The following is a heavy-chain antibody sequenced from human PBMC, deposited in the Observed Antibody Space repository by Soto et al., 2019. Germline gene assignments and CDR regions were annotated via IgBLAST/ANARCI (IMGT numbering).Heavy chain of an antibody. CDR2: IIPILGIA. J-gene: IGHJ4*02. Sequence: QVQLVQSGAEVKKPGSSVKVSCKASGGTFSSYTISWVRQAPGQGLEWMGRIIPILGIANYAQKFQGRVTIXXDXSXXTAYMELSSLRSEDTAVYYCARDPGYYDSSGYFDYWGQGTLVTVSS. V-gene: IGHV1-69*08. CDR3: ARDPGYYDSSGYFDY. D-gene: IGHD3-22*01. CDR1: GGTFSSYT.